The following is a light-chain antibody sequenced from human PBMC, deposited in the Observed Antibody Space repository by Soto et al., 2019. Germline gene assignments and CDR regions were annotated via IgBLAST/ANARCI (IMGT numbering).Light chain of an antibody. CDR3: QQYYDSPRT. J-gene: IGKJ2*01. CDR2: WAS. V-gene: IGKV4-1*01. CDR1: QTVLYSSNNKNY. Sequence: DIVLTQSPDSLAVFLGERATINCKSSQTVLYSSNNKNYLAWYQHKPGQPPRLLLYWASTRESGVPDRFRGSGSGTDFTLTISSLQAEDVAVYYCQQYYDSPRTFGQGTKLEIK.